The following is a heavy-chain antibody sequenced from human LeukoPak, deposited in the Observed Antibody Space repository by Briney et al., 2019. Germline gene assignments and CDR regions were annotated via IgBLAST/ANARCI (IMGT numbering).Heavy chain of an antibody. CDR3: AKVDYYDSSGYY. Sequence: GGSLRLSCAASGFTFSSYAMSWVRQAPGKRLEWVSAISGSGGGTYYADSVKGRFTISRDNSKNTLYLQMNSLRAEDTAVYYCAKVDYYDSSGYYWGQGTLVTVSS. CDR2: ISGSGGGT. CDR1: GFTFSSYA. D-gene: IGHD3-22*01. J-gene: IGHJ4*02. V-gene: IGHV3-23*01.